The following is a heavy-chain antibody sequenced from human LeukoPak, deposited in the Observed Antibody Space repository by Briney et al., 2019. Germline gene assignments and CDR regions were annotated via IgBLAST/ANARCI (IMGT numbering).Heavy chain of an antibody. CDR2: LRYDGSNK. CDR1: GFNFSTYG. D-gene: IGHD3-3*01. J-gene: IGHJ4*02. V-gene: IGHV3-30*02. CDR3: AKSAVRGVPVLGN. Sequence: GGSLRLSCVASGFNFSTYGMHWVRQAPGKGLEWVAFLRYDGSNKFYADSVKGRFTISRDNSKNTLYLQINSLRAEDTAVYYCAKSAVRGVPVLGNWGQGTLVTVSS.